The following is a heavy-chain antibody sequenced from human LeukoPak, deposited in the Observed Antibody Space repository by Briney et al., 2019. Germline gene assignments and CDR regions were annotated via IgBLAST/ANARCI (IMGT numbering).Heavy chain of an antibody. CDR2: IIPIFGTA. CDR1: GYTFTGYY. J-gene: IGHJ4*02. D-gene: IGHD5-18*01. CDR3: KFRLNTAMVTVDY. Sequence: ASVKVSCKASGYTFTGYYMHWVRQAPGQGLEWMGGIIPIFGTANYAQKFQGRVTITADESTSTAYMELSSLRSEDTAVYYCKFRLNTAMVTVDYWGQGTLVTVSS. V-gene: IGHV1-69*13.